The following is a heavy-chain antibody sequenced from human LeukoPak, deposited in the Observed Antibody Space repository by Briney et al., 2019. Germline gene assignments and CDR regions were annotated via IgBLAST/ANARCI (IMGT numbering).Heavy chain of an antibody. Sequence: GESLKISCKGSGYTFASYWIGWVRQMPGKGLEWMGIIYPGDSNTRYSPPFQGQVTISADKSISTAYLQWSGLKASDTAMYYCARRAYCGGDCYVDHWGQGTLVTVSS. J-gene: IGHJ4*02. CDR3: ARRAYCGGDCYVDH. CDR2: IYPGDSNT. D-gene: IGHD2-21*02. CDR1: GYTFASYW. V-gene: IGHV5-51*01.